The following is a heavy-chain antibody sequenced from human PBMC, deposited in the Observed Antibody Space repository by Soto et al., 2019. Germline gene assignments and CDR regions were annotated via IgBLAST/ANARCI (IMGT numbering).Heavy chain of an antibody. CDR3: ARVDPRGAYGGYLNGFDV. CDR2: ICNGGST. J-gene: IGHJ3*01. V-gene: IGHV4-34*01. D-gene: IGHD4-17*01. CDR1: GASFSGHC. Sequence: QVQLQQWGAGLLQPSETLSLTCAVYGASFSGHCWTWIRQPPGKGLEWIGEICNGGSTTYIPPLRSRVTISLDMSKSQFSLWLSSVTAADTAVYYCARVDPRGAYGGYLNGFDVWGQGTMVTVSS.